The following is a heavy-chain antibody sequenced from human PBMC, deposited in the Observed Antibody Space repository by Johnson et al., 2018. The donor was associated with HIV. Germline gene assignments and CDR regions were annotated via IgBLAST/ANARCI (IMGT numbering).Heavy chain of an antibody. Sequence: QVQLVESGGGVVQPGGSLRLSCAASGFTFSNYGMHWARQAPGKRLEGVAFLRDDGNSKYYADSVKGRFSVSRDNSKNTLYLQRNSLRAEDTAVYYCANTSPGSGSFGAFDIWGQGTMVTVSS. CDR2: LRDDGNSK. CDR3: ANTSPGSGSFGAFDI. D-gene: IGHD3-10*01. V-gene: IGHV3-30*02. CDR1: GFTFSNYG. J-gene: IGHJ3*02.